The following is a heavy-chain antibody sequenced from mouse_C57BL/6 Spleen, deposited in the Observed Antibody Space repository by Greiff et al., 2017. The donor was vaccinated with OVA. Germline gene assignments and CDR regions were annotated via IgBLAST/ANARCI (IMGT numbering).Heavy chain of an antibody. CDR3: AREGTTVVSFDY. J-gene: IGHJ2*01. CDR1: GYTFTSYW. V-gene: IGHV1-55*01. D-gene: IGHD1-1*01. Sequence: VQLQQPGAELVKPGASVKMSCKASGYTFTSYWITWVKQRPGQGLEWIGDIYPGSGSTNYNEKFKSKATLTVDTSSSTAYMQLSSLTSEDSAVDYCAREGTTVVSFDYWGQGTTLTVSS. CDR2: IYPGSGST.